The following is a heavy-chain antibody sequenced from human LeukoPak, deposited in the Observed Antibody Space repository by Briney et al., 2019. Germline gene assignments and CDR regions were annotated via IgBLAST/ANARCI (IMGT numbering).Heavy chain of an antibody. J-gene: IGHJ4*02. V-gene: IGHV4-4*07. Sequence: KPSETLSLTCTVSGGSISTYFLTWIRQPAGKGLEWIGRIYFNGNTNYNPSLKSRVSMSVDTSKNQFSLKLSSVTAADTAIYYCARFSGSFSDWGQGTLVTVSS. D-gene: IGHD1-26*01. CDR1: GGSISTYF. CDR2: IYFNGNT. CDR3: ARFSGSFSD.